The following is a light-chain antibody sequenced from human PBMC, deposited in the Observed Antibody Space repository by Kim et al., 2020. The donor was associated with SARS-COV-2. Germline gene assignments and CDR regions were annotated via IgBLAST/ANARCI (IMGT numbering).Light chain of an antibody. Sequence: GGTGPGTCGSRTGAVSSDELPYGGQQRPGQAPRTLILDTGDRHSWTPARFSGSLLGGKAALTRSAAQAEDEADYYCLLSYSDSRVFGGGTQLTVL. J-gene: IGLJ2*01. CDR2: DTG. CDR1: TGAVSSDEL. V-gene: IGLV7-46*01. CDR3: LLSYSDSRV.